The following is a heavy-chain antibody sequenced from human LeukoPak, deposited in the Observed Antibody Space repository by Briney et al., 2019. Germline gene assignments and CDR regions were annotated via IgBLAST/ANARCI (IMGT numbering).Heavy chain of an antibody. J-gene: IGHJ4*02. V-gene: IGHV3-23*01. CDR2: VSNRGGTT. Sequence: GGSLRLCCAASDFSFTNYAMSWVRQAPGKGLEWVSAVSNRGGTTYYADSVKGRFTISRDNSKNTLYLQMSSLRVEDTAVYYSARKYASGTYPLDYWGQGILVTVSS. D-gene: IGHD3-10*01. CDR3: ARKYASGTYPLDY. CDR1: DFSFTNYA.